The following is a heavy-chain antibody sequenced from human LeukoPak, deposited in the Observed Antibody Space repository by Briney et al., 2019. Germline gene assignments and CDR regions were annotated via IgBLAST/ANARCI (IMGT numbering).Heavy chain of an antibody. CDR2: IYYSGST. V-gene: IGHV4-39*01. CDR3: ARLVAYSYGMDV. CDR1: GGSISSSSYY. J-gene: IGHJ6*02. Sequence: SETLSLTCTVSGGSISSSSYYWGWIRQPPGKGLEWIGSIYYSGSTYYNPSLKSRVPISVDTSKNQFSLKLSSVTAADTAVYYCARLVAYSYGMDVWGQGTTVTVSS.